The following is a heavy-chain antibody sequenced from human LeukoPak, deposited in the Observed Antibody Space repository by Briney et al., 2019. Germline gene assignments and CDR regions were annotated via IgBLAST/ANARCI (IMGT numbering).Heavy chain of an antibody. CDR1: GFTVSSNY. CDR2: IYSGGST. D-gene: IGHD1-26*01. Sequence: GSLRLSCAASGFTVSSNYMSGVRQAPGKGLEWVSVIYSGGSTYYADSVKGRFTISRDNSKNTLYLQMNSLRAEDTAVYYCARVRMVGGLFDYWGQGTLVTVSS. CDR3: ARVRMVGGLFDY. J-gene: IGHJ4*02. V-gene: IGHV3-66*01.